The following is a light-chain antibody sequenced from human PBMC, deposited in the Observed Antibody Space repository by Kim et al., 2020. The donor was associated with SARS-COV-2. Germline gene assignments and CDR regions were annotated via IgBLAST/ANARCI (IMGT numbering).Light chain of an antibody. CDR1: TGAVTSGCY. J-gene: IGLJ3*02. Sequence: PGGTVTRTCASSTGAVTSGCYPNWFRQRPGQVPRTLIYRTSNKHSWTPARFAGSLLGGTAALTLSGVQPEDEAEYYCLLYCGSTWVFGGGTQLTVL. CDR3: LLYCGSTWV. CDR2: RTS. V-gene: IGLV7-43*01.